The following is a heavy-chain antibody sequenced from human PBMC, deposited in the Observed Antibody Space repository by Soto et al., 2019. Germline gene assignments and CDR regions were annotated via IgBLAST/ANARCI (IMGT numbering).Heavy chain of an antibody. CDR1: GDTFSNYT. CDR3: ARDGGSRKPQLGSPGYYYYCMDV. J-gene: IGHJ6*03. V-gene: IGHV1-69*08. Sequence: QVQLVQSGAEVKKPGSSVKVSCKASGDTFSNYTISWVRQAPGHGLEWMGRFIPILDIPNYAQKFQGRVTLTADKSTSTAYMELSSLRAEDTAVYYCARDGGSRKPQLGSPGYYYYCMDVWGKGTTVTVSS. D-gene: IGHD6-13*01. CDR2: FIPILDIP.